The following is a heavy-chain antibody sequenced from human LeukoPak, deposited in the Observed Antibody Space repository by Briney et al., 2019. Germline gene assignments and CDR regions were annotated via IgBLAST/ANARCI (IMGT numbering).Heavy chain of an antibody. D-gene: IGHD2-21*01. CDR2: ISGSGVGT. V-gene: IGHV3-23*01. J-gene: IGHJ3*02. CDR3: AKDQVISGSEASDI. Sequence: GGSLRLSCAASGFTFSSYTMNWVRQAPGKGLEWVSAISGSGVGTYYADSVKGRFTISRDNSWNTLYLQMSSLRAEDAAVYYCAKDQVISGSEASDIWGQGTMVTVSS. CDR1: GFTFSSYT.